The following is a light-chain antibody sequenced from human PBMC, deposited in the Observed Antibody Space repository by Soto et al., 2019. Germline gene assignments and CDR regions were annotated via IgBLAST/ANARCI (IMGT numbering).Light chain of an antibody. CDR2: DVS. Sequence: QSVLTQPASVSGSPGQTIAISCTGTSSDVGGYSYVSWYQQQPGKAPKLVIPDVSNRPSGVSDRFSGSKSGNTASLTISGLPTEDHADYYCAAYTTSSTYVFGTGTTVTVL. V-gene: IGLV2-14*01. CDR3: AAYTTSSTYV. CDR1: SSDVGGYSY. J-gene: IGLJ1*01.